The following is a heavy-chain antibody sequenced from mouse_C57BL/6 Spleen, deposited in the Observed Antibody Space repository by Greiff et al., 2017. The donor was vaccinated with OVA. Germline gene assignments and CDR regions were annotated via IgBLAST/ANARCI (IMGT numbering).Heavy chain of an antibody. Sequence: QVQLKESGAELVKPGASVKMSCKASGYTFTSYWITWVKQRPGQGLEWIGDIYPGSGSTNYNEKFKSKATLTVDTSSSTAYMQLSSLTSEDSAVYYCARKGVDYDYAMDYWGQGTSVTVSS. J-gene: IGHJ4*01. D-gene: IGHD1-1*01. CDR3: ARKGVDYDYAMDY. CDR2: IYPGSGST. CDR1: GYTFTSYW. V-gene: IGHV1-55*01.